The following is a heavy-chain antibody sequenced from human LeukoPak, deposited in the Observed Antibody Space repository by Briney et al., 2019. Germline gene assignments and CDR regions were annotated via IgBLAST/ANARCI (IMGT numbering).Heavy chain of an antibody. J-gene: IGHJ4*02. CDR2: IIPIFGTA. D-gene: IGHD6-13*01. CDR3: ARGPYSSSWYGFDY. Sequence: SSVKVSCKPSRGTFSSYAISWVRQAPGQGLEWMGGIIPIFGTANYAQKFQGRVTITTDESTSTAYMELSSLRSEDTAVYYCARGPYSSSWYGFDYWGQGTLVTVSS. V-gene: IGHV1-69*05. CDR1: RGTFSSYA.